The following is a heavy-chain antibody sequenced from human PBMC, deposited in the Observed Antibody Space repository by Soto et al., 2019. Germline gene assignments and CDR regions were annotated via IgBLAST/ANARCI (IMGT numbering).Heavy chain of an antibody. D-gene: IGHD4-17*01. J-gene: IGHJ4*02. CDR1: GFSLSNSGVG. CDR2: IYGDNDK. V-gene: IGHV2-5*02. Sequence: SGPTLVNPTQTLTVTCTFSGFSLSNSGVGVAWIRQPPGKALEWLALIYGDNDKRYSPSLKTRLTITKDTSKNQVVLTMTNMDTLDTATQNGAHCALHDCGDSYTGSSHVFDYWGQGTLVTVS. CDR3: AHCALHDCGDSYTGSSHVFDY.